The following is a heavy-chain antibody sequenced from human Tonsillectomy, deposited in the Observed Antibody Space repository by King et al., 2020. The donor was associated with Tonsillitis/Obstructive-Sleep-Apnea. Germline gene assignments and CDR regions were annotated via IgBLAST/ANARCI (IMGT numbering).Heavy chain of an antibody. CDR3: ARGPRYCSSTSCQKDYYYYMDV. Sequence: VQLVESGAEVKKPGASVKVSCKASGYTFSSYGIIWVRQAPGQGLEWMGWISVHKDNTNYAEKFQGRVTMTTDTSTSTAYMEVRSLRSDDTAVYYCARGPRYCSSTSCQKDYYYYMDVWGKGTTVIVSS. D-gene: IGHD2-2*01. J-gene: IGHJ6*03. V-gene: IGHV1-18*01. CDR1: GYTFSSYG. CDR2: ISVHKDNT.